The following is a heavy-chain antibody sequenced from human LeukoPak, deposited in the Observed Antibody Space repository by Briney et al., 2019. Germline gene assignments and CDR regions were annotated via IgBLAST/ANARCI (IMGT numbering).Heavy chain of an antibody. CDR1: GGSISGYY. CDR2: IYYSGST. D-gene: IGHD7-27*01. J-gene: IGHJ4*02. CDR3: ASNTGTVFDY. Sequence: SETLYLTCTVSGGSISGYYWTWIRQPPGKGLEWIGYIYYSGSTNYNPSLRSRVTISLEMSKHQFSLNLTSVTAADTAVYYCASNTGTVFDYWGQGALVTVSS. V-gene: IGHV4-59*01.